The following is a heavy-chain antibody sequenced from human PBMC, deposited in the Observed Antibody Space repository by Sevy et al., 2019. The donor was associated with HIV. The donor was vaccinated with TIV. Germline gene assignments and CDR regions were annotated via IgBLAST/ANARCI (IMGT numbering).Heavy chain of an antibody. CDR2: IWYDGSNK. CDR1: GFTFSSYG. J-gene: IGHJ4*02. V-gene: IGHV3-33*06. Sequence: GGSLRLSCAASGFTFSSYGMHWARQAPGKGLEWVAVIWYDGSNKYYADSVKGRFTISRDNSKNTLYLQMNSLRAEDTAVYYCAKPTSGVTTLFFDYWGQGTLVTVSS. D-gene: IGHD3-3*01. CDR3: AKPTSGVTTLFFDY.